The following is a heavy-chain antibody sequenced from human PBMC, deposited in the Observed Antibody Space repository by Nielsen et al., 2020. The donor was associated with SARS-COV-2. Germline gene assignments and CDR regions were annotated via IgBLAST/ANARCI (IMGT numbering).Heavy chain of an antibody. D-gene: IGHD1-1*01. V-gene: IGHV1-69*13. Sequence: SVKVSCKASGGTFYSYVINWVRQAPGQGLEWMGGIMPMFDTANYEQKFQGRVTLTADEATRTVNMELRSLRSEDTAVYYCARGDYNWNDAYNWFDPWGQGTLVTVSS. J-gene: IGHJ5*02. CDR3: ARGDYNWNDAYNWFDP. CDR2: IMPMFDTA. CDR1: GGTFYSYV.